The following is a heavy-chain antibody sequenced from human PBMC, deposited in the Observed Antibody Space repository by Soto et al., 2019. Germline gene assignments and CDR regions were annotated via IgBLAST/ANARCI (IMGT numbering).Heavy chain of an antibody. D-gene: IGHD3-22*01. CDR3: AKGRGSGYYLFDF. V-gene: IGHV3-23*01. CDR2: ISGSGVST. Sequence: AGGSLRLSCAASGFSFSTYAVTWVRQAPGKGLEWVSAISGSGVSTYYADSVKGRFTISRDNSKNTLSLEMNSLRAEDTAVYYCAKGRGSGYYLFDFWGQGTLVTVSS. J-gene: IGHJ4*02. CDR1: GFSFSTYA.